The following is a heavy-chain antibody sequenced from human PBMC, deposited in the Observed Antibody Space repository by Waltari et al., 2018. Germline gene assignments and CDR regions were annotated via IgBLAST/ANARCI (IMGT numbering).Heavy chain of an antibody. CDR1: GYTFTGYY. J-gene: IGHJ4*02. V-gene: IGHV1-2*02. CDR3: ASSVGGVYETGFDY. D-gene: IGHD6-13*01. CDR2: VNPNSGGT. Sequence: QVQLVQSGAEVKKPGASVKVSCKASGYTFTGYYMHWVRQAPGQGLEWMGWVNPNSGGTNYAQKCQGRVTITRDTSISTAYMELSRLRSDDTAVYYCASSVGGVYETGFDYWGQGTLVTVSS.